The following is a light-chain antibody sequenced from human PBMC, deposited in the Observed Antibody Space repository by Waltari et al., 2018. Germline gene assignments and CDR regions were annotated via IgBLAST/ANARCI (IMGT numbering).Light chain of an antibody. Sequence: DIQMTQSPSSLSASVGDRVTITCHASQDISHYLNWYQQKPGKAPKLLIYDASNLETGVPSRFSGSGSGTDFTFTISSLQPEDIATYYCQQYDNLPLTFGGGTKVEIK. CDR3: QQYDNLPLT. CDR2: DAS. CDR1: QDISHY. V-gene: IGKV1-33*01. J-gene: IGKJ4*01.